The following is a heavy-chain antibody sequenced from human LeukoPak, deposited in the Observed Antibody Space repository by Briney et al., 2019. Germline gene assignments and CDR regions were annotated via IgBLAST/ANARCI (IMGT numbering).Heavy chain of an antibody. D-gene: IGHD3-22*01. CDR2: IYYSGST. CDR3: ARETYYYDSSGYYYVGVGAFDI. V-gene: IGHV4-59*12. J-gene: IGHJ3*02. Sequence: SETLSLTCTVSGGSISNKYWSWIRQPPGKGLEWIGYIYYSGSTNYNPSLKSRVTILVDTSKNQFSLKLSSVTAADTAVYYCARETYYYDSSGYYYVGVGAFDIWGQGTVVTVSS. CDR1: GGSISNKY.